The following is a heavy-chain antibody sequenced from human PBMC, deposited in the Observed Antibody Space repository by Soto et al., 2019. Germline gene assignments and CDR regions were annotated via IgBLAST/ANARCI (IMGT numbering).Heavy chain of an antibody. Sequence: SETLSLTCTVSGGSISSSSYYWGWFRQLPGKGLEWIGSIYYSGSTYYNPSLKSRVTISVDTSKNQFSLKLSSVPAADTAVYYCARRGYYAISAFDIWGQGTMVTVSS. CDR2: IYYSGST. J-gene: IGHJ3*02. D-gene: IGHD2-8*01. V-gene: IGHV4-39*01. CDR3: ARRGYYAISAFDI. CDR1: GGSISSSSYY.